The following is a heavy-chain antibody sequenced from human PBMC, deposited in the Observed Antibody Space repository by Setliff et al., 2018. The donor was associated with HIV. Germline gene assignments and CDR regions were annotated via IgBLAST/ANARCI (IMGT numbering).Heavy chain of an antibody. J-gene: IGHJ4*02. V-gene: IGHV3-23*03. CDR1: GFSFSTYA. D-gene: IGHD4-17*01. CDR2: VYSGGSRT. CDR3: ARSPGGDYGGYFDY. Sequence: GGSLRLSCAASGFSFSTYAMSWVRQAPGKGLEYISLVYSGGSRTYYADSVQGRFTVSRSKFKNTLYLQMNSLRADDTAIYYCARSPGGDYGGYFDYWGQGTLVTVSS.